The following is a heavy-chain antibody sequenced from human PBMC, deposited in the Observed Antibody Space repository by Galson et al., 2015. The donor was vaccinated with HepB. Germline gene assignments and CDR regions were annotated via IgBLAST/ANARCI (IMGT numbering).Heavy chain of an antibody. CDR2: INPKSGGT. D-gene: IGHD3-10*01. J-gene: IGHJ6*02. CDR3: ARVKLYPSGSNPNYYYYYGLDV. CDR1: GYTFTGYY. Sequence: SVKVSCKAYGYTFTGYYIHWVRQAPGQGLQWMGRINPKSGGTKYTQKFQGRVAVTRDTSINTVYMKLSSVTAADTAVYYCARVKLYPSGSNPNYYYYYGLDVWGQGTTVTVSS. V-gene: IGHV1-2*06.